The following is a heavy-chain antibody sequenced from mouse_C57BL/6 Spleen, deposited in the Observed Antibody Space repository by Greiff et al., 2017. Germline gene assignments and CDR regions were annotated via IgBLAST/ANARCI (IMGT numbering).Heavy chain of an antibody. Sequence: QLQLKQSGAELARPGASVKLSCKASGYTFTSYGISWVKPRTGQGLEWIGEIYPRSGNTYYNEKFKGKATLTADKSSSTAYMELRSLTSEDSAVYFCAREGIYYYGSSYVEFAYWGQGTLVTVSA. CDR2: IYPRSGNT. CDR3: AREGIYYYGSSYVEFAY. CDR1: GYTFTSYG. V-gene: IGHV1-81*01. J-gene: IGHJ3*01. D-gene: IGHD1-1*01.